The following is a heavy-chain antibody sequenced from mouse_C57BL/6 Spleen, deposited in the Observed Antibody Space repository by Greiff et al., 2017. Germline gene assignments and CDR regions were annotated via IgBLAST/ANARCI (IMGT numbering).Heavy chain of an antibody. CDR3: ARSGVIYYGNFD. Sequence: VQLQQSGPELVKPGASVKISCKASGYAFSSSWMNWVKQRPGKGLEWIGRIYPGDGDTNYNGKFKGKATLTADKSSSTAYMQLSSLTSEDSAVYFCARSGVIYYGNFDWGQETLVTVST. J-gene: IGHJ3*01. CDR1: GYAFSSSW. CDR2: IYPGDGDT. V-gene: IGHV1-82*01. D-gene: IGHD2-1*01.